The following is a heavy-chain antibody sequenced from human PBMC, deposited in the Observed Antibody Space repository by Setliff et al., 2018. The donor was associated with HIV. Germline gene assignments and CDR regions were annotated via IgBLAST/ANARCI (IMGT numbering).Heavy chain of an antibody. Sequence: GASVKVCCKASGHTLTSYGISWVRQAPGQGLEWMGWISVYNDDTSYARKFQGRVTMTTDTSTGTAYMELRSLRSDDTAMYYCARDVSGSYHLDAFDIWGQGTMVTVSS. CDR2: ISVYNDDT. CDR3: ARDVSGSYHLDAFDI. CDR1: GHTLTSYG. V-gene: IGHV1-18*01. D-gene: IGHD1-26*01. J-gene: IGHJ3*02.